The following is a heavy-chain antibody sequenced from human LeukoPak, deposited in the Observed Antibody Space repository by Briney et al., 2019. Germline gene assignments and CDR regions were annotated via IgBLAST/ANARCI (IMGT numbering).Heavy chain of an antibody. CDR3: ARVGYFSITSCYHAFDI. V-gene: IGHV1-18*01. Sequence: ASVKVSRKASGYTFTSYGISWVRQPPAQGLEWMGWISAYNGKTNYAQKLQGRVTTTTDTSTSTAYMELRSLRSDDTAVYYCARVGYFSITSCYHAFDIWGQGTMVTVSS. CDR1: GYTFTSYG. D-gene: IGHD2-2*01. CDR2: ISAYNGKT. J-gene: IGHJ3*02.